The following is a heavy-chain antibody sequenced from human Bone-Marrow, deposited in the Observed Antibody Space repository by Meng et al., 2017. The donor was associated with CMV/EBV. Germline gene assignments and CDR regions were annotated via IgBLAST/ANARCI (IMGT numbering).Heavy chain of an antibody. V-gene: IGHV1-18*01. CDR1: GYTFTNYA. CDR2: INGHSGDT. Sequence: KVSCKASGYTFTNYAISWVRQAPGQGLEWLGWINGHSGDTYYAQKFQGRFSLTRDTSISTAYMELTRLTSDDTAFYYCARRGGYEYSLFDLWGQGTQVTVSS. J-gene: IGHJ5*02. CDR3: ARRGGYEYSLFDL. D-gene: IGHD5-12*01.